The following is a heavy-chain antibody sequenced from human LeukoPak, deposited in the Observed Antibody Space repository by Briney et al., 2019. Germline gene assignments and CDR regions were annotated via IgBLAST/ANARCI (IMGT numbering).Heavy chain of an antibody. J-gene: IGHJ4*02. CDR2: ISGSGGST. CDR1: GFTFSSYA. Sequence: GGSLRLSCAASGFTFSSYAMSWVRQAPGKGLEWVSAISGSGGSTYYADSVKGRFTISRDNAKNTLHLQMSSLRAEDTAVYFCVRDGDDFNFDYWGQGSLVTVSS. D-gene: IGHD5-24*01. CDR3: VRDGDDFNFDY. V-gene: IGHV3-23*01.